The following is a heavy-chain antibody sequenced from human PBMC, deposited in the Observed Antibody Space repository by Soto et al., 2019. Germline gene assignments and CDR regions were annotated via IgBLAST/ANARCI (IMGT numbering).Heavy chain of an antibody. CDR3: AKVSPEGRGVYY. CDR1: GSTFSSYA. V-gene: IGHV3-23*01. D-gene: IGHD3-3*01. Sequence: PGGSLRLSCAAYGSTFSSYAMSWVRQAPGKGLEWVSAISGSGGSTYYADSVKGRFTISRDNSKNTLYLQMNSLRAEDTAVYYCAKVSPEGRGVYYWGQGTLVTVSS. CDR2: ISGSGGST. J-gene: IGHJ4*02.